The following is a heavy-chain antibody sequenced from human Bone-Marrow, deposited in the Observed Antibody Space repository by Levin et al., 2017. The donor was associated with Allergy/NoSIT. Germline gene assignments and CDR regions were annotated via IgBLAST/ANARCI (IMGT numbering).Heavy chain of an antibody. CDR2: ISWNSGTI. J-gene: IGHJ4*02. V-gene: IGHV3-9*01. D-gene: IGHD3-22*01. Sequence: GGSLRLSCAASGFTFDDYAMYWVRQAPGKGLEWVSGISWNSGTIGYADSVKGRFTISRDSAKKSLYLQMNSLRAEDTALYFCAKSPHPDTSGYSHFDFWGQGTLVTVSS. CDR3: AKSPHPDTSGYSHFDF. CDR1: GFTFDDYA.